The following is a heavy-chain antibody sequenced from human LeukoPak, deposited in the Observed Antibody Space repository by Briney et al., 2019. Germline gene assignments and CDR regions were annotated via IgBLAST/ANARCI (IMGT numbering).Heavy chain of an antibody. CDR1: GGSISSYY. D-gene: IGHD3-16*01. J-gene: IGHJ4*02. Sequence: PSETLSLTCTVSGGSISSYYWSWIRQPPGKGLEWIGYIYYSGSTNYNPSLKSRVTISVDTSKNQFSLKLSSVTAADTAVYYCARQAGGIIAPVENYFDYWGKEPRVTVS. CDR3: ARQAGGIIAPVENYFDY. CDR2: IYYSGST. V-gene: IGHV4-59*08.